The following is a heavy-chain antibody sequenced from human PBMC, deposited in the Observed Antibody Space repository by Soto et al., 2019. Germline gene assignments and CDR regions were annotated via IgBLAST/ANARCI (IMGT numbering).Heavy chain of an antibody. D-gene: IGHD4-17*01. CDR3: ARDSYGASLDH. Sequence: QVQLQESGPGLVKPSETLSLTCTVSGGSISSYYWSWIRQPPGKGLECIGYIYYRGSTNYNPSLKGRVTISVDTSKYPFSLKLTSVTAADTAVYYCARDSYGASLDHWGQGTLVTVSS. CDR2: IYYRGST. CDR1: GGSISSYY. J-gene: IGHJ4*02. V-gene: IGHV4-59*01.